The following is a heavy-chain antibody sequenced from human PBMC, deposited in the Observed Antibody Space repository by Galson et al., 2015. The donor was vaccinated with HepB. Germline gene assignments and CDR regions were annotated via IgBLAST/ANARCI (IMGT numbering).Heavy chain of an antibody. J-gene: IGHJ3*02. CDR2: IDPSDSYT. Sequence: QSGAEVKKPGESLRISCKGSGYSFTSYWISWVRQMPGKGLEWMGRIDPSDSYTNYSPSFQGHVTISADKSISTAYLQWSSLKASDTAMYYCASFFFFIVGATPSSDAFDIWGQGTMVTVSS. V-gene: IGHV5-10-1*01. CDR3: ASFFFFIVGATPSSDAFDI. D-gene: IGHD1-26*01. CDR1: GYSFTSYW.